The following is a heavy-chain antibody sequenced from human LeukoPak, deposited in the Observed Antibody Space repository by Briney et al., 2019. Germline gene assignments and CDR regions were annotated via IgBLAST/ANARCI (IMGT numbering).Heavy chain of an antibody. CDR3: AKDTYYYDSSGPDAFDI. V-gene: IGHV3-23*01. D-gene: IGHD3-22*01. Sequence: QAGGSLRLSCAASGFTFSSYAMSWVRQAPGKVLEWVSAISGSGGSTYYADSVKGRFTISRDNSKNTLYLQMNSLRAEDTAVYYCAKDTYYYDSSGPDAFDIWGQGTMVTVSS. J-gene: IGHJ3*02. CDR2: ISGSGGST. CDR1: GFTFSSYA.